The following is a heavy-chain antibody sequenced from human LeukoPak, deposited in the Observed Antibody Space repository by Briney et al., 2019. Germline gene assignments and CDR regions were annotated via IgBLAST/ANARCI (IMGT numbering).Heavy chain of an antibody. D-gene: IGHD2-21*01. CDR2: ISGSGGST. CDR1: GFTFSSYA. V-gene: IGHV3-23*01. J-gene: IGHJ5*02. Sequence: GRSLRLSCAASGFTFSSYAMSWVRQAPGKGLEWVSAISGSGGSTYYADSVKGRFTISRDNSKNTLYLQMISLRAEDTAVYYCAKDPLALWFDPWGQGTLVTVSS. CDR3: AKDPLALWFDP.